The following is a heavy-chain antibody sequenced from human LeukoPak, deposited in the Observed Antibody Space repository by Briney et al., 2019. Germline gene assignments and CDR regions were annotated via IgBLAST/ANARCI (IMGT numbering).Heavy chain of an antibody. D-gene: IGHD6-6*01. CDR3: ARVAARNWFDP. Sequence: KPSGTLSLTCAVYGGSFSGYYWSWIRQPPGKGLEWIGEINHSGSTNYNPSLKSRVTISVDTSKNQFSLKLSSVTAADTAVYYCARVAARNWFDPWGQGTLVTVSS. J-gene: IGHJ5*02. CDR1: GGSFSGYY. V-gene: IGHV4-34*01. CDR2: INHSGST.